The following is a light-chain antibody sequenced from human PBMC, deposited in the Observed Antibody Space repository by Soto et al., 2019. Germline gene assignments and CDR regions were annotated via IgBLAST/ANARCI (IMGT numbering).Light chain of an antibody. J-gene: IGLJ2*01. CDR2: GNS. CDR3: STWDDSLSSVL. Sequence: QSVLTQPPSVSGAPGQRVTISCTGSSSNIGAGYDVHWYQQLPGTAPKLLIYGNSNRPSGVPDRFSGSKSGTSASLAISGLRPEDEATYYCSTWDDSLSSVLFGGGTKLTVL. CDR1: SSNIGAGYD. V-gene: IGLV1-40*01.